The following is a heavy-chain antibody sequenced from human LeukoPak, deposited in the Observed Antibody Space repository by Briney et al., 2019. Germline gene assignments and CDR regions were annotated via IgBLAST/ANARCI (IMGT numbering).Heavy chain of an antibody. D-gene: IGHD1-26*01. V-gene: IGHV3-23*01. CDR3: AKGIQWELRLEY. CDR1: GFTFSSYA. J-gene: IGHJ4*02. CDR2: ISGSHRST. Sequence: GGSLRLACAASGFTFSSYAMTWVRQAPGKGLEWVSAISGSHRSTYYADSVKGRFTISRDNSKNTLYLQMNSLRAEDTAVYYCAKGIQWELRLEYWGQGTLVTVSS.